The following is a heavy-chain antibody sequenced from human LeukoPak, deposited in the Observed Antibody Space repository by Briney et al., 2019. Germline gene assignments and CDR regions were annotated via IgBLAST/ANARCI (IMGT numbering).Heavy chain of an antibody. J-gene: IGHJ5*02. V-gene: IGHV4-59*01. CDR1: GGSISSYY. CDR3: ARVYGGNSDWFDP. D-gene: IGHD4-23*01. Sequence: PSETLSLTCTVSGGSISSYYWSWIRQPPGKGLEWIGYIYYSGSTNYNPSLKSRVTISVDTSKNQFSLKLSSVTAAVTAVYYCARVYGGNSDWFDPWGQGTLVTVSS. CDR2: IYYSGST.